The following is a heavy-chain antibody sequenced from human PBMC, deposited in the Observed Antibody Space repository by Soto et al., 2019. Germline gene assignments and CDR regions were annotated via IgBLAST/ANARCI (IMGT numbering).Heavy chain of an antibody. CDR1: GFTFSGFG. J-gene: IGHJ4*02. V-gene: IGHV3-48*02. CDR2: ISGTTSSI. CDR3: ARDPGCSGNFFSRFDY. Sequence: EVQVVESGGGLVQPGGSLRLSCVGSGFTFSGFGVHWVRQAPGKGLEWVSYISGTTSSIHYSDSVKGRFTISRDNAENSLYLQMNSLRDEDTGVYYCARDPGCSGNFFSRFDYWGQGTLVTVSS. D-gene: IGHD2-21*02.